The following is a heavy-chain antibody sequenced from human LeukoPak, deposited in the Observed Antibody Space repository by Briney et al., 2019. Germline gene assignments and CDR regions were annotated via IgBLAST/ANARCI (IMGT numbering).Heavy chain of an antibody. V-gene: IGHV3-30-3*01. D-gene: IGHD1-7*01. CDR2: ISYDGSNK. CDR1: GFTFSCYA. CDR3: ARGGMYNWNYVYYFDY. J-gene: IGHJ4*02. Sequence: GRSLRLSCAASGFTFSCYAMHWVRQAPGKGLEWVAVISYDGSNKYYADSVKGRFTISRDNSKNTLYLQMNSLRAEDTAVYYCARGGMYNWNYVYYFDYWGQGTLVTVSS.